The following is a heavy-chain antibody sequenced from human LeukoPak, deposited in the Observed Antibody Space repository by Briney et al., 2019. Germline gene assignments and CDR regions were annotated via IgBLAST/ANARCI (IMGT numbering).Heavy chain of an antibody. D-gene: IGHD3-10*01. J-gene: IGHJ4*02. CDR3: AKDEPGSYSPSGY. V-gene: IGHV3-30*18. CDR2: ISYDGSNK. Sequence: PGRSLRLSCAASGFTFSTYGMHWVRQAPGKGLEWVAVISYDGSNKYYADSVKGRFTISRDNSKNTLYLQMNSLRAEDTAVYYCAKDEPGSYSPSGYWGQGTLVTVSS. CDR1: GFTFSTYG.